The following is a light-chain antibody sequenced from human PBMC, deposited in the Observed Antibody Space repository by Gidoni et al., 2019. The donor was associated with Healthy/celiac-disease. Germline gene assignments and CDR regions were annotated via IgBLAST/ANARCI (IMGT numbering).Light chain of an antibody. J-gene: IGKJ4*01. CDR2: GAS. CDR1: QSVSSN. CDR3: QQYNNWPPLT. Sequence: DIVMTQSPATLSVSPGERATLSCRASQSVSSNLVWYQQKPGQAPRLLIYGASTRATGIPARFSGSGSGTEFTLTISSLQSEDFAVYYCQQYNNWPPLTFXGXTKVEIK. V-gene: IGKV3-15*01.